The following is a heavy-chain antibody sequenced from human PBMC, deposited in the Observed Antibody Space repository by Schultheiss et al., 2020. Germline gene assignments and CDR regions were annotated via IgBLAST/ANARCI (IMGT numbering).Heavy chain of an antibody. D-gene: IGHD5-18*01. Sequence: SQTLSLTCTVSGGSISSYYWSWIRQPPGKGLEWIGYIYYSGSTNYNPSLKSRVTISVDTSKNQFSLKLSSVTAADTAVYYCAGVDTAMVAWGQGTLVTVSS. CDR1: GGSISSYY. V-gene: IGHV4-59*01. CDR3: AGVDTAMVA. J-gene: IGHJ5*02. CDR2: IYYSGST.